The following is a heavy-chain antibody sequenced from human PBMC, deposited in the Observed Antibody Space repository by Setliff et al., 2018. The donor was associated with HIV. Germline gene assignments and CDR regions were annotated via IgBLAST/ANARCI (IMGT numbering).Heavy chain of an antibody. D-gene: IGHD3-16*01. J-gene: IGHJ4*02. CDR2: ISSDSRTT. Sequence: PGGSLRLSCIASGFSLSTYSMNWVRQAPGKGLEWISYISSDSRTTYYADSVKGRFTISRDNAKNSVYLQMHSLRVEDTAVYYCAAVPWGHSSLIIDHWGQGTPVTVSS. CDR1: GFSLSTYS. CDR3: AAVPWGHSSLIIDH. V-gene: IGHV3-48*04.